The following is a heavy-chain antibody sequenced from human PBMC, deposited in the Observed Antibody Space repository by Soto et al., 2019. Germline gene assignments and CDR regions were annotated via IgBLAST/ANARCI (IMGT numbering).Heavy chain of an antibody. J-gene: IGHJ5*02. D-gene: IGHD2-15*01. CDR3: ARHLTPYSHNWFDP. CDR1: GGSISSSSYY. CDR2: IYYSGST. V-gene: IGHV4-39*01. Sequence: QLQLQESGPGLVKPSETLSLTCTVSGGSISSSSYYWGWIRQPPGKGLEWIGRIYYSGSTYYNPSLKSRVTISVDTSKNQFSLKLSSVTAADTAVYYCARHLTPYSHNWFDPWGQGTLVTVSS.